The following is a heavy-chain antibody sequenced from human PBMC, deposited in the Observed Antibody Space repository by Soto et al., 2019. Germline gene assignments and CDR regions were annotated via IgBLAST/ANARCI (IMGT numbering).Heavy chain of an antibody. CDR3: AKDLPPDIVVAPAALASFDI. CDR1: GFTFSSYA. D-gene: IGHD2-2*01. CDR2: ISGSGGST. Sequence: PGGSLRLSCAASGFTFSSYAMSWVRQAPGKGLEWVSAISGSGGSTYYADSVKGRFTISRDNSKNTLYLQMNSLRAEDTAVYYCAKDLPPDIVVAPAALASFDIWGQGTMVTVSS. J-gene: IGHJ3*02. V-gene: IGHV3-23*01.